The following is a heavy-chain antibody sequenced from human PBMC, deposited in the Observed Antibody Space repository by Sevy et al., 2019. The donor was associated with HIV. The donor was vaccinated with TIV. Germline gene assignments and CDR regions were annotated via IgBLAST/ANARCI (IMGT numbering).Heavy chain of an antibody. D-gene: IGHD6-19*01. Sequence: GGSLRLSCAASGFTFSNYWMSWVRQAPGKGLEWVGNIKQDGSEENYVDSLKGRFTISRDNAMNSLFLQMHSLGAGDTAIYYCVREHSSWDNHIDHWGQGSLVTVSS. V-gene: IGHV3-7*01. CDR3: VREHSSWDNHIDH. CDR2: IKQDGSEE. CDR1: GFTFSNYW. J-gene: IGHJ4*02.